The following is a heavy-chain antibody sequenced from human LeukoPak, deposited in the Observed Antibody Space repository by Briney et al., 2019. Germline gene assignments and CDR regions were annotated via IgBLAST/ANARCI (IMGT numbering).Heavy chain of an antibody. CDR3: ATGSHVVPAAIDY. J-gene: IGHJ4*02. V-gene: IGHV1-18*01. D-gene: IGHD2-2*01. Sequence: VASVKVSCKASGYTFTSYGISWVRQAPVQGLEWMGWISDYNGNTNYAQKLQGRVTMTTDTPTSTAYMELRSLRSDDTAVYYCATGSHVVPAAIDYWGQGTLVTVSS. CDR1: GYTFTSYG. CDR2: ISDYNGNT.